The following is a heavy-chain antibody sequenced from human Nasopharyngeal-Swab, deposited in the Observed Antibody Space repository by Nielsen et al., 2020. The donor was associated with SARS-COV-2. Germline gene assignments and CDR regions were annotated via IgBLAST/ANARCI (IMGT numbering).Heavy chain of an antibody. D-gene: IGHD6-6*01. CDR2: INAGNGNT. J-gene: IGHJ4*02. CDR1: GYTFTSYA. V-gene: IGHV1-3*01. CDR3: AEGEYSSSLVH. Sequence: ASVKVPGKASGYTFTSYAMHWVRQAPGQRLEGMGWINAGNGNTKYSQKFQGRVTITRDTSAITAYMELSSLRPEEPALYYCAEGEYSSSLVHWGQGTLVTVSS.